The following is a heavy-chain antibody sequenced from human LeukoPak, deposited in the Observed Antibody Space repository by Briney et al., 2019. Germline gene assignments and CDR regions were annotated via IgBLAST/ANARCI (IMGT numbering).Heavy chain of an antibody. Sequence: GGSLRLSCAASGFSFSNYGMHWVRQAPGKGLEWVAVISFDGSSKYYADSVKGRFTISSDSSKNTLYLLTNSLRPEDTAVYHCAKDRHGDYVGPFDYWGQGTLVTVSS. CDR3: AKDRHGDYVGPFDY. D-gene: IGHD4-17*01. CDR1: GFSFSNYG. J-gene: IGHJ4*02. V-gene: IGHV3-30*18. CDR2: ISFDGSSK.